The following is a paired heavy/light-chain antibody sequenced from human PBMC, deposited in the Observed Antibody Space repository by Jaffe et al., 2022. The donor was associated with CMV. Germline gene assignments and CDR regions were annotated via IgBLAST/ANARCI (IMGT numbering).Light chain of an antibody. V-gene: IGLV2-23*02. J-gene: IGLJ3*02. CDR2: EVS. CDR1: SSDVGSYNL. Sequence: QSALTQPASVSGSPGQSITISCTGTSSDVGSYNLVSWYQQHPGKAPKLMIYEVSKRPSGVSNRFSGSKSGNTASLTISGLQAEDEADYYCCSHGGTTTPWVFGGGTKLTVV. CDR3: CSHGGTTTPWV.
Heavy chain of an antibody. D-gene: IGHD3-10*01. V-gene: IGHV3-23*01. CDR1: GFTFSDYA. Sequence: EVQLLESGGGLVQPGGSLRVSCVASGFTFSDYAMSWVRQAPGKGLEWVSLIDTTGGNTYYSDSVKGRFTISRDNSKNTLYVQMDSLRAEDTAVYYCAKGGRSWYYFDYWGQGTLVTVSS. J-gene: IGHJ4*02. CDR3: AKGGRSWYYFDY. CDR2: IDTTGGNT.